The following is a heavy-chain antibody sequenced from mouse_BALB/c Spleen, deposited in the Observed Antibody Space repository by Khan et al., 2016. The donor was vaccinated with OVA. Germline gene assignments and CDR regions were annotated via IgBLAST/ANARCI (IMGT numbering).Heavy chain of an antibody. D-gene: IGHD1-1*01. CDR2: IYPGSNNT. V-gene: IGHV1-81*01. CDR1: GYTFTDYV. CDR3: ARGGYGTSGAY. J-gene: IGHJ3*01. Sequence: QVQLQQPGPELVKPGASVKMSCKASGYTFTDYVLTWVKQRTGQGLEWIGEIYPGSNNTYYNEKFKGKATLTADKSSNTAYIQLSSLTFEDSAVDFCARGGYGTSGAYWGQGTLVTVSA.